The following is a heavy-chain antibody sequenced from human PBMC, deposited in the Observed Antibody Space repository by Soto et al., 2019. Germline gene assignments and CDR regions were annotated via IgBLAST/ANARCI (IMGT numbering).Heavy chain of an antibody. Sequence: EVQLVESGGGLVQPGGSLKLSCAASGFTFSGSPMHWVRQASGKGLEWVGRIRSKANSYATTYAASAKGRFTISRDDSKNTAYLQMNSLKTEDTAVYYCTSAPMDLYYFDQWGQGTLVTVSS. D-gene: IGHD3-10*01. CDR2: IRSKANSYAT. J-gene: IGHJ4*02. CDR3: TSAPMDLYYFDQ. CDR1: GFTFSGSP. V-gene: IGHV3-73*01.